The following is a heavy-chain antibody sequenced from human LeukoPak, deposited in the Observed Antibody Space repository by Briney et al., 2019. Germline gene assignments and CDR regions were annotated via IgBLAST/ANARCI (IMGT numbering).Heavy chain of an antibody. D-gene: IGHD3-22*01. CDR2: IYYSGST. V-gene: IGHV4-39*07. CDR1: GGSISSSSYY. Sequence: PSETLSLTCTVSGGSISSSSYYWGWIRQPPGKGLEWIGSIYYSGSTNYNPSLKSRVTISVDTSKNQFSLKLSSVTAADTAVYYCASGTYYYDSSGFETPLYFDYWGQGTLVAVSS. CDR3: ASGTYYYDSSGFETPLYFDY. J-gene: IGHJ4*02.